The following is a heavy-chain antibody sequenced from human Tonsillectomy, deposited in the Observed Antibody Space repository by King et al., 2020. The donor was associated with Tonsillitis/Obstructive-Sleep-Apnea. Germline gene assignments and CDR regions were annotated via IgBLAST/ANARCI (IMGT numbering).Heavy chain of an antibody. CDR3: ARDRAGGSSFYI. CDR2: INPENGVT. Sequence: QLVQSGAEVKKPGASVKVSCKASGYTFIDHYMSWVRQAPGQGLEWMGWINPENGVTKYAQNFQGWVTMTRDTSTSTAYMELTRLRSNDTAVYYCARDRAGGSSFYIWGQGTIVSVSS. CDR1: GYTFIDHY. J-gene: IGHJ3*02. V-gene: IGHV1-2*04. D-gene: IGHD2-15*01.